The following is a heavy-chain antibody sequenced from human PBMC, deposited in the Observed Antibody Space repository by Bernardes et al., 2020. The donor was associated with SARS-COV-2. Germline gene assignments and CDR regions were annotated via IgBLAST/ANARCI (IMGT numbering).Heavy chain of an antibody. D-gene: IGHD1-7*01. J-gene: IGHJ4*02. Sequence: SLRLSCAASGFTFSGYWMHWVRQAPGKGLVWVARIKSDGSSTNYADAVKGRFTISRDNVNNKLYLQMNDLRVEDTAVYYCARGTGNYGDWDYWGQGTLVTVSS. V-gene: IGHV3-74*01. CDR2: IKSDGSST. CDR1: GFTFSGYW. CDR3: ARGTGNYGDWDY.